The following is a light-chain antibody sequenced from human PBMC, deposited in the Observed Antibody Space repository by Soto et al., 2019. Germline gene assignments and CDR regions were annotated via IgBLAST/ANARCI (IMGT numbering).Light chain of an antibody. CDR1: NIDVDAYKY. V-gene: IGLV2-14*01. CDR3: STYTDKTYI. CDR2: EVS. Sequence: QSVLTQHASVTGTPGQSITISCTTGNIDVDAYKYISWYRQHPGEAPKIIIYEVSNRPSGISNRFSGSKSGNTASLTISGLQTEDEAEYFCSTYTDKTYIFGSGTKVTVL. J-gene: IGLJ1*01.